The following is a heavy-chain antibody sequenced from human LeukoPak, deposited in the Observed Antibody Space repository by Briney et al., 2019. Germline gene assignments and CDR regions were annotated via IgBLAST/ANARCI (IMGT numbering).Heavy chain of an antibody. CDR1: GFTFSSYW. J-gene: IGHJ6*03. D-gene: IGHD2-15*01. CDR2: INSDGSST. CDR3: ARVLRYCSGGNCYSGGLGYMDV. Sequence: GGSLRLSCAAPGFTFSSYWMHWFRQAPGKGLVWVSRINSDGSSTNYADSVKGRFTVSRDNAKNTLYLQMNSLRAEDTAVYYCARVLRYCSGGNCYSGGLGYMDVWGKGTTVTISS. V-gene: IGHV3-74*01.